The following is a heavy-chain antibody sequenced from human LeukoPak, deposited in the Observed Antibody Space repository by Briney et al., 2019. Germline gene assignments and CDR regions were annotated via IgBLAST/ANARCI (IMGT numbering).Heavy chain of an antibody. D-gene: IGHD3-10*01. J-gene: IGHJ3*02. Sequence: AGGSLRLSCAASWFFFSRYWMSWVRQARGEGLEWVANIKQDGSEKYYVDSVKGRFTISRDNAKNSLYLQMNSLKDEDTAVYHCATATMDAFDIWGQGTMVTVSS. V-gene: IGHV3-7*01. CDR3: ATATMDAFDI. CDR1: WFFFSRYW. CDR2: IKQDGSEK.